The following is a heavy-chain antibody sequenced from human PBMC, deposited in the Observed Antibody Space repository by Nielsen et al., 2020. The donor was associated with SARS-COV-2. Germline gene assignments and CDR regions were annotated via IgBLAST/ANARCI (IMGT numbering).Heavy chain of an antibody. J-gene: IGHJ6*02. D-gene: IGHD3-10*01. CDR1: GFTFSSYG. V-gene: IGHV3-30*18. CDR3: AKASSGYRGQLYYYYYCGIDV. Sequence: GESLKISCAASGFTFSSYGMHWVRQAPGKGLEWVAVISYDGSNKYYADSVKGRFTISRDNSKNTLYLQMNSLRAEDTAVYYCAKASSGYRGQLYYYYYCGIDVWGQGTTVTVSS. CDR2: ISYDGSNK.